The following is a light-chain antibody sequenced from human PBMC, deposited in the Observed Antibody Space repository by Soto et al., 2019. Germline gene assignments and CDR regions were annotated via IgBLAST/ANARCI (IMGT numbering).Light chain of an antibody. CDR2: GAS. CDR3: HQYGSSGT. Sequence: EIVMSQSPGTLSVLPGETVTLSCRASQSVSSNLAWYQQKPGQAPRLLIYGASNRATGIPDRFSGSGSGTDFTLTISRLEPDDFAVYYCHQYGSSGTFGQGAKV. CDR1: QSVSSN. V-gene: IGKV3-20*01. J-gene: IGKJ1*01.